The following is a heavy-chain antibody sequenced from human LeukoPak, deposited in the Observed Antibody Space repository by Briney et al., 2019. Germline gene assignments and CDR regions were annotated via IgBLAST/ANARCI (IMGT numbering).Heavy chain of an antibody. V-gene: IGHV3-53*01. CDR2: IYSGGST. CDR1: GFTVSSNY. D-gene: IGHD1-26*01. J-gene: IGHJ4*02. CDR3: ARGHIGTYHYFDY. Sequence: GGSLRLSCAASGFTVSSNYMSWVRQAPGKGLEWVSVIYSGGSTYYADSVKGRFTISRDNSKNTLYLQMNSLRAEDTALYYGARGHIGTYHYFDYWGQGTLVTVSS.